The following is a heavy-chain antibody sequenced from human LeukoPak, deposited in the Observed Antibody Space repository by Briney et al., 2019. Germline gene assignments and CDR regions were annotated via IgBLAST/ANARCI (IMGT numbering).Heavy chain of an antibody. CDR3: ARVGFQLFGPPHDYGDYEGYAS. Sequence: ASVKVSCKASGYTFTGYYMHWVRQAPGQGLEWMGRINPNSGGTNYAQKFQGRVTMTRDTSISTAYMELSRLRSDDTAVYCCARVGFQLFGPPHDYGDYEGYASWGQGTLVTVSS. V-gene: IGHV1-2*06. CDR1: GYTFTGYY. CDR2: INPNSGGT. D-gene: IGHD4-17*01. J-gene: IGHJ4*02.